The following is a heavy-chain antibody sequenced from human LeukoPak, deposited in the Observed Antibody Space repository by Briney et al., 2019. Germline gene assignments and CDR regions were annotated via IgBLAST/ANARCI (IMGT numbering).Heavy chain of an antibody. Sequence: SETLSLTCAVYGGSFSGYYWSWIRQPPGKGLEWIVEINHSGSTNYNPSLKSRVTISVDTTNNQFSLKRSSVTAAETAVYYCARGRIYYDSSGDFDYWGQGTLVTVSS. V-gene: IGHV4-34*01. CDR1: GGSFSGYY. CDR3: ARGRIYYDSSGDFDY. CDR2: INHSGST. J-gene: IGHJ4*02. D-gene: IGHD3-22*01.